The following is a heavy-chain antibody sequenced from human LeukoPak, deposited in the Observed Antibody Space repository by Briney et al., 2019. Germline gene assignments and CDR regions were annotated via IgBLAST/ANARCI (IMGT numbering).Heavy chain of an antibody. J-gene: IGHJ4*02. CDR1: GFTFSSYA. Sequence: PGGSLRLSCAASGFTFSSYAMSWVRQAPGKGLEWVSAISGSGGSTYYADSVKGRFTISRGNSKNTLYLQMNSLRAEDTAVYYCAKGSVYYYDSSGYSFDYWGQGTLVTVSS. V-gene: IGHV3-23*01. D-gene: IGHD3-22*01. CDR2: ISGSGGST. CDR3: AKGSVYYYDSSGYSFDY.